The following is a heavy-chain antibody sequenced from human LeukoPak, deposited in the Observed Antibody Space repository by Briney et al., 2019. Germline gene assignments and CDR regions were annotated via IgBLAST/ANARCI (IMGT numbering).Heavy chain of an antibody. Sequence: GGSLRLSCAASGFTFSSYSMNWVRQAPGKGLEWVSSISSSSSYIYYADSVKGRFTISRDNAKNSLYLQMNSLRAEVTAVYYCARDFNALRFVDYWGQGTLVTVSS. V-gene: IGHV3-21*01. CDR1: GFTFSSYS. J-gene: IGHJ4*02. CDR3: ARDFNALRFVDY. CDR2: ISSSSSYI.